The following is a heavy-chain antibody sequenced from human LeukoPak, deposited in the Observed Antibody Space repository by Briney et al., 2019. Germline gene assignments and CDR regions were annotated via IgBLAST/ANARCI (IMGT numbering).Heavy chain of an antibody. CDR2: IVVGSGNT. D-gene: IGHD3-10*01. CDR3: AADRAGSYLRFVY. CDR1: GFTFTSSV. J-gene: IGHJ4*02. Sequence: ASVKVSCKASGFTFTSSVVQWVRQARGQRLEWIGWIVVGSGNTNYAQKFQEGVTITRDMSTSTAYMELSSLRFEDTAVYYCAADRAGSYLRFVYWGQGTSVTVSS. V-gene: IGHV1-58*01.